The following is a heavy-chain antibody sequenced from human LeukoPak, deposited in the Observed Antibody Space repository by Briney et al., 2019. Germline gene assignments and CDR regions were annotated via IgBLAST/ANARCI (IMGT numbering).Heavy chain of an antibody. CDR2: INPNSGGT. D-gene: IGHD3-22*01. Sequence: ASVKVSCKASGYTFTGYYMHWVRQAPGQGLEWMGWINPNSGGTNYAQKFQGRVTMTRDTSISTAYMELSRLRSDDTAVYYCARDRTRYDSSGCTDYWGQGTLVTVSS. J-gene: IGHJ4*02. CDR1: GYTFTGYY. CDR3: ARDRTRYDSSGCTDY. V-gene: IGHV1-2*02.